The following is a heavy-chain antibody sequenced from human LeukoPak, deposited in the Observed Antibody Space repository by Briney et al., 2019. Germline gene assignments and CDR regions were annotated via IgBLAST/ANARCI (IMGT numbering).Heavy chain of an antibody. CDR1: GYTFTSYA. D-gene: IGHD6-13*01. CDR3: ARVDSSSLMNWFDP. Sequence: ASVKVSCKASGYTFTSYAMNWARQAPGQGLEWMGWINTNTGNPTYAQGFTGRFVFSLDTSVSTAYLQISSLKAEDTAVYYCARVDSSSLMNWFDPWGQGTLVTVSS. CDR2: INTNTGNP. V-gene: IGHV7-4-1*02. J-gene: IGHJ5*02.